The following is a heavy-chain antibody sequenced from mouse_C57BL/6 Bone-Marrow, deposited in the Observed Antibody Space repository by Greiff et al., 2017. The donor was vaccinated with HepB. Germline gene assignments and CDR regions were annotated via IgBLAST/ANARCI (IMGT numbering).Heavy chain of an antibody. D-gene: IGHD2-2*01. CDR2: IHPNSGST. CDR3: ARGPSNGYGESMDY. J-gene: IGHJ4*01. CDR1: GYTFTSYW. Sequence: QVQLQQPGAELVKPGASVKLSCKASGYTFTSYWMHWVKQRPGQGLEWIGMIHPNSGSTNYNEKFKSKATLTVDKSSSTAYMQLSSLTSEDSAVYYGARGPSNGYGESMDYWGQGTSVTVSS. V-gene: IGHV1-64*01.